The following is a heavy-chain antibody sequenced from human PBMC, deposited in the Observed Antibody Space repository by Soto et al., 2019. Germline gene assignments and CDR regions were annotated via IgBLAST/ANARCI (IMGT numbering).Heavy chain of an antibody. J-gene: IGHJ6*02. D-gene: IGHD3-10*01. Sequence: QALLVESGGGVVQPGRALRLSCAASGFTFSSYGFYWVRQAPGKGLEWVAVIWYDGSDKKYADSVKGRFTISRDNSKNTLYLQMNSLRAEYTAVYYCARPTTVRGVHYGMNVWGQGTTVMVSS. CDR3: ARPTTVRGVHYGMNV. CDR1: GFTFSSYG. V-gene: IGHV3-33*01. CDR2: IWYDGSDK.